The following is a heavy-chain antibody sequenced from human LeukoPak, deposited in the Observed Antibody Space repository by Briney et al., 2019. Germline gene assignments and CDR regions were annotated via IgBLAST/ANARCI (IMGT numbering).Heavy chain of an antibody. D-gene: IGHD2-2*02. V-gene: IGHV5-51*01. CDR2: IYPGDSDT. J-gene: IGHJ4*02. Sequence: GESLKISCKGSGYSFTSYWIGWVRQMPGKGLEWMGIIYPGDSDTRYSPSFQGQVTISADKSISTAYLQWSSLKASDTAMYYCARSVPATAIPEGGLGHFDYWGQGTLVTVSS. CDR3: ARSVPATAIPEGGLGHFDY. CDR1: GYSFTSYW.